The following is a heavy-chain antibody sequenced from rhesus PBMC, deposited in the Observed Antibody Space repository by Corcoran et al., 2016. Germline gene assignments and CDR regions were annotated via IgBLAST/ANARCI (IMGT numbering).Heavy chain of an antibody. D-gene: IGHD3-16*01. V-gene: IGHV4S10*01. CDR3: ARGSYYYSGSYYYVEYGLDS. J-gene: IGHJ6*01. Sequence: QVQLQESGPGVVKPSETLSLTCAVSGGSISDSYRWSWIRQPPGKGLEWIGYIYGSSTSTNYNPSLKSRFTISKDTSKNQFSLKLSSVTAADTAVYYCARGSYYYSGSYYYVEYGLDSWGQGVVVTVSS. CDR1: GGSISDSYR. CDR2: IYGSSTST.